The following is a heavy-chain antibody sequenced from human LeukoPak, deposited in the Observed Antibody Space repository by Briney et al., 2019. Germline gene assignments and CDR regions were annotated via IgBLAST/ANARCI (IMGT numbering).Heavy chain of an antibody. J-gene: IGHJ5*02. D-gene: IGHD3-3*01. CDR2: ISGSGGST. CDR1: GFTFSSYA. V-gene: IGHV3-23*01. CDR3: AKDYDGRFLMGYNWFDP. Sequence: GGSLRLSCAASGFTFSSYAMSWVRQAPGKGLEWVSAISGSGGSTYYADSVKGRFTISRDNSKNTLYLQMNSLRAEDTAVYYCAKDYDGRFLMGYNWFDPWGQGTLVTVSS.